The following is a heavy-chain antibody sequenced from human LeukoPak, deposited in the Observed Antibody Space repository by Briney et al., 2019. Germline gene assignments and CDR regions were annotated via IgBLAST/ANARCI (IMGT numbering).Heavy chain of an antibody. CDR3: ARGGGYYYDSSGYYERSTFDP. D-gene: IGHD3-22*01. J-gene: IGHJ5*02. Sequence: SETLSLTCTVSGGSISSYYWSWIRQPAGKGLEWIGRIYTSGSTNYNPSLKSRVTMSVDTSKNQFSLKLSSVTATDTAVYYCARGGGYYYDSSGYYERSTFDPWGQGTLVTVSS. V-gene: IGHV4-4*07. CDR2: IYTSGST. CDR1: GGSISSYY.